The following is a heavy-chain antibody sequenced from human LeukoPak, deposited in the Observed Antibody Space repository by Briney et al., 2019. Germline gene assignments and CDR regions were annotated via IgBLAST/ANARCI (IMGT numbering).Heavy chain of an antibody. CDR2: IRYDGSNK. CDR1: GFTFSSYG. D-gene: IGHD3-10*01. V-gene: IGHV3-30*02. J-gene: IGHJ4*02. Sequence: PGGSLRLSCAASGFTFSSYGMHWVRQAPGKGLEWVAFIRYDGSNKYYADSVKGRFIISRDNPKNTLYLQMNSLRDEDTAVYYCAKGSLYGAGGFDHWGQGTLVTVSS. CDR3: AKGSLYGAGGFDH.